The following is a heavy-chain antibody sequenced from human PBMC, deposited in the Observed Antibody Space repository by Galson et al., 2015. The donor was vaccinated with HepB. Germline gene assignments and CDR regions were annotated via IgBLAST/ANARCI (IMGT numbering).Heavy chain of an antibody. Sequence: SLRLSCAASGFTFSSYAMSWVRQAPGKGLEWVSAISGSGGSTYYADSVKGRFTISRDNSKNTLYLQMNSLRAEDTAVYYCAKVGSGSYMSWNYYFDYWGQGTLVTVSS. J-gene: IGHJ4*02. CDR3: AKVGSGSYMSWNYYFDY. V-gene: IGHV3-23*01. D-gene: IGHD3-10*01. CDR1: GFTFSSYA. CDR2: ISGSGGST.